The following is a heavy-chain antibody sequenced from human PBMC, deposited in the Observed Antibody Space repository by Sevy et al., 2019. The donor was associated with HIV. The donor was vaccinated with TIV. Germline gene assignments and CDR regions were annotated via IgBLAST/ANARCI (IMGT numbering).Heavy chain of an antibody. CDR2: IYPGDSDT. Sequence: GESLKISCKGSGYSFTSYWIGWVRQMPGKGLEWMGIIYPGDSDTRYSPSFQGQVTISPDKSISTAYLQWNSLKASDTAMYYCARHGRDGYNYFDYWGQGTLVTVSS. J-gene: IGHJ4*02. CDR3: ARHGRDGYNYFDY. D-gene: IGHD5-12*01. CDR1: GYSFTSYW. V-gene: IGHV5-51*01.